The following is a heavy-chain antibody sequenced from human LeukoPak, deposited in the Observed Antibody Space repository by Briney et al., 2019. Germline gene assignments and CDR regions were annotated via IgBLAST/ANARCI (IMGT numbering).Heavy chain of an antibody. Sequence: AGGSLRLSCAASGFTFSSYAMSWVRQAPGKGLEWVSAISGSGGSTYYADSVKGRFTISRDNSKNTLYLQMNSLSAEDTAVYYCAKKGDAYNSYRRLDYWGQGTLVTVSS. D-gene: IGHD2/OR15-2a*01. CDR1: GFTFSSYA. V-gene: IGHV3-23*01. CDR2: ISGSGGST. CDR3: AKKGDAYNSYRRLDY. J-gene: IGHJ4*02.